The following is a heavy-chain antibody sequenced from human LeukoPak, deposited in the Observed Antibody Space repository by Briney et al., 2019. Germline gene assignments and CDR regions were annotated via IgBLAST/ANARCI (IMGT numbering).Heavy chain of an antibody. CDR1: RYTFTGYY. D-gene: IGHD3-16*01. J-gene: IGHJ4*02. CDR2: INPNSGGT. V-gene: IGHV1-2*02. CDR3: ARDPVMITSGGFDY. Sequence: GASVKVSCKTSRYTFTGYYMHWVRQAPGQGLGWMGWINPNSGGTNYAQKFQGRVTMTRDTSISTAYMELSRLRSDDTAVYYCARDPVMITSGGFDYWGQGTLVTVSS.